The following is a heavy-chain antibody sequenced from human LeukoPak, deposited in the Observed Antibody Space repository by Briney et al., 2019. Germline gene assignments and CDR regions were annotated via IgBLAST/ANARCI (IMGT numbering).Heavy chain of an antibody. CDR2: MYYTGST. V-gene: IGHV4-39*01. CDR3: VRVNGAGRGAYYYYYMDV. CDR1: GGSISSSSYY. D-gene: IGHD6-19*01. J-gene: IGHJ6*03. Sequence: SETLSLTCTVSGGSISSSSYYWGWIRQPPGKGLEWIGSMYYTGSTYYSPSLKSRVTISADTSKNQVSLKLSSVTAADTAVYYCVRVNGAGRGAYYYYYMDVWGKGTTVTVSS.